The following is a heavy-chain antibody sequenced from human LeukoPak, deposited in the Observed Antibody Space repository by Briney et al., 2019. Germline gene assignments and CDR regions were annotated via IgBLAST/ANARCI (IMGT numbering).Heavy chain of an antibody. V-gene: IGHV3-30*02. D-gene: IGHD2-8*02. Sequence: PGGSLRLSCAASGFTFSRNAIHWVRQGPGKGLEWVSCKAHHGSNKCYADSVKGRFTISRDNSKRTLYLQMNSLRADDTAVYYCAKDGSWSCTDWGQGTLVTVSS. CDR1: GFTFSRNA. J-gene: IGHJ4*02. CDR3: AKDGSWSCTD. CDR2: KAHHGSNK.